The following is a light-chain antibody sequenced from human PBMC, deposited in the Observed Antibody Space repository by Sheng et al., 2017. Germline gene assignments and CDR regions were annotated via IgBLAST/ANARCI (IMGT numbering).Light chain of an antibody. CDR2: DTS. CDR3: QQRRNWPPT. J-gene: IGKJ2*01. CDR1: ESVSSY. V-gene: IGKV3-11*01. Sequence: DIVLTQSPGTLSLSPGKRATLSCRASESVSSYLAWYQQKPGQGPRLLIYDTSKRATGIPARFSGSGSGTDFTLTISSLEAEDSAVYFCQQRRNWPPTFGQGTKLEIK.